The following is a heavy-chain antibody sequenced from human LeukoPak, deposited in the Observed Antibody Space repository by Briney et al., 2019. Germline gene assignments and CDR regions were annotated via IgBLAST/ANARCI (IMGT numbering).Heavy chain of an antibody. J-gene: IGHJ4*02. CDR3: ARHQGLAWSGYYMGY. CDR2: IYHSRST. Sequence: SETLSLTCTVSGGSISSSGHYWGWIRQPPGEGLEWVGSIYHSRSTYYNPSLKSRVTISVDTSKNQFSLKLSSVTAADTAVYYCARHQGLAWSGYYMGYWGQGSLVTVSS. D-gene: IGHD3-3*01. CDR1: GGSISSSGHY. V-gene: IGHV4-39*01.